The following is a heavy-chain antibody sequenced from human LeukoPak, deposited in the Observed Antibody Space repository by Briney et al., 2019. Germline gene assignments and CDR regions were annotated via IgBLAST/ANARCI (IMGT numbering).Heavy chain of an antibody. CDR3: ARSYSNYFNWFDP. CDR1: GGTFSSYA. CDR2: IIPIFGTA. V-gene: IGHV1-69*13. Sequence: SVKVSCKASGGTFSSYAISWVQQAPGQGLEWMGGIIPIFGTANYAQKFQGRVTITADESTSTAYMELSSLRSEDTAVYYCARSYSNYFNWFDPWGQGTLVTVSS. J-gene: IGHJ5*02. D-gene: IGHD4-11*01.